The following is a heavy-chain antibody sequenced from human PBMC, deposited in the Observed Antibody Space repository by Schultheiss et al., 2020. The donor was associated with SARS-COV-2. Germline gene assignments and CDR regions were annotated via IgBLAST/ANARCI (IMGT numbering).Heavy chain of an antibody. V-gene: IGHV3-30*03. CDR3: TYYDFWSGPDYYGMDV. D-gene: IGHD3-3*01. J-gene: IGHJ6*02. CDR1: GFTFSSYG. Sequence: GGSLRLSCAAFGFTFSSYGMYWVRQAPGKGLEWVAVISYDGSNKYYADSVKGRFTISRDNAKNSLYLQMNSLRAEDTAVYYCTYYDFWSGPDYYGMDVWGQGTTVTVSS. CDR2: ISYDGSNK.